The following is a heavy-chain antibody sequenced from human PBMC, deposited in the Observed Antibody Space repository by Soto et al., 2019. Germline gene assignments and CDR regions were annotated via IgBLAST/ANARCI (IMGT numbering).Heavy chain of an antibody. CDR2: IYPCDSDT. J-gene: IGHJ3*02. Sequence: GESLKISCKASGFSFTSYWIGWVRQVPGKGLECMGIIYPCDSDTRYNPSFQGKVTISVDESINSAYLQWSSLKTSDTAMYYCARTGVEDAFEIWGQGTMVTVSS. CDR3: ARTGVEDAFEI. CDR1: GFSFTSYW. V-gene: IGHV5-51*01. D-gene: IGHD3-3*01.